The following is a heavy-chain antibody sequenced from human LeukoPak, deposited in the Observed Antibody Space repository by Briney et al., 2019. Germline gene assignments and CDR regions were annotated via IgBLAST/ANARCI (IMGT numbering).Heavy chain of an antibody. V-gene: IGHV3-21*06. D-gene: IGHD5-18*01. CDR3: ARAPWGYRYYFDY. Sequence: GGSLRLSCAASGFTFSSYNMNWVRQAPGKGLEWVSSITSSSSYIYYADSVKGRFTISRDNAKNSLYLQMDSLRVEDTAVYYCARAPWGYRYYFDYWGQGTLVTVSS. CDR1: GFTFSSYN. CDR2: ITSSSSYI. J-gene: IGHJ4*02.